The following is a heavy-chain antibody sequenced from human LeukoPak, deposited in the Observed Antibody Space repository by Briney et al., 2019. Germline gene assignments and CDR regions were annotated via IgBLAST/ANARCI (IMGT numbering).Heavy chain of an antibody. J-gene: IGHJ5*02. V-gene: IGHV4-39*01. CDR2: IYYSGST. CDR3: ARGRYCSSTSCYRIDP. Sequence: PSETLSLTCTVSGGSISSSSYYWGWIRQPPGKGLEWIGSIYYSGSTYYNPSLKSRVTISVDTSKNQFSLKLSSVTAADTAVYYCARGRYCSSTSCYRIDPWGQGTLVTVSS. D-gene: IGHD2-2*01. CDR1: GGSISSSSYY.